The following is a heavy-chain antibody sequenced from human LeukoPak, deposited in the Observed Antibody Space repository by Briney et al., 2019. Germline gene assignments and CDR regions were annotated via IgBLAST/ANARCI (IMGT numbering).Heavy chain of an antibody. Sequence: GASVNVSCKASGYTFTGYYMHWVRQAPGQGPEGMGWINPNSGGTNYAQKFQGRVTMTRDTSISTAYMELSRLRSDDTAVYYCARGWEYQLLLRGRGWFDPWGQGTLVTVSS. D-gene: IGHD2-2*01. CDR2: INPNSGGT. CDR3: ARGWEYQLLLRGRGWFDP. J-gene: IGHJ5*02. V-gene: IGHV1-2*02. CDR1: GYTFTGYY.